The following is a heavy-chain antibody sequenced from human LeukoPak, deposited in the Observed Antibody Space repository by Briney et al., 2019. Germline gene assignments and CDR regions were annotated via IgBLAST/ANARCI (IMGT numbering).Heavy chain of an antibody. J-gene: IGHJ3*01. CDR2: TYYRSQWYN. CDR1: GDSVSNNNYA. Sequence: SQTFSLTCAISGDSVSNNNYAWNWIRQSPSRGLEWLGRTYYRSQWYNDYARSVMSRISVDPDTSKNQFSLHLSSVTPDDTAIYYCAGGYAFDVWGQGTMVTVSS. V-gene: IGHV6-1*01. CDR3: AGGYAFDV.